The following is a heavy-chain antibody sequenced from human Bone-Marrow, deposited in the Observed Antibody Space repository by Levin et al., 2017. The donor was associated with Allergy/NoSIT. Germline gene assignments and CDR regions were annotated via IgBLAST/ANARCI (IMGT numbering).Heavy chain of an antibody. CDR1: GDTFNNYA. CDR3: ARGGGPYESNGSGNHFDY. J-gene: IGHJ4*02. Sequence: PRASVKVSCKTSGDTFNNYAVNWVRQARGQGLEWMGGLIPMYETPNYSWNFQDRVTIIADASTNTVYMELSNLRSEDTAVYYCARGGGPYESNGSGNHFDYWGQGTLVTVSS. V-gene: IGHV1-69*13. CDR2: LIPMYETP. D-gene: IGHD3-10*01.